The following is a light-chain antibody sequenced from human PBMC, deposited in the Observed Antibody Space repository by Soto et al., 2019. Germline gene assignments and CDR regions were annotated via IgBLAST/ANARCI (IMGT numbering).Light chain of an antibody. Sequence: QSVLAQPPSVSAAPGQRVSISCSGSSSSIGTHYVAWYQQVPGTPPKLLIYDNNKRPSGTPDRLSGSKSGTSATLGITGLQTGDEADYYCGTWDTGLVWVFGGGTKVTVL. V-gene: IGLV1-51*01. CDR2: DNN. CDR3: GTWDTGLVWV. J-gene: IGLJ3*02. CDR1: SSSIGTHY.